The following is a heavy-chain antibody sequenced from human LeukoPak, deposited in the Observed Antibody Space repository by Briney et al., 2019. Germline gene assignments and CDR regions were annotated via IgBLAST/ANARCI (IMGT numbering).Heavy chain of an antibody. CDR3: ARVLGSSSLDY. CDR1: GFTFSSYW. V-gene: IGHV3-74*01. CDR2: INTDGSST. D-gene: IGHD6-6*01. Sequence: PGGSLRLSCAASGFTFSSYWMHWVRQAPGKGLVWVSRINTDGSSTSYADSVKGRFTISRDNAKNTLYLQMNSLRAEDTAVYYCARVLGSSSLDYWGQGTLVTVSS. J-gene: IGHJ4*02.